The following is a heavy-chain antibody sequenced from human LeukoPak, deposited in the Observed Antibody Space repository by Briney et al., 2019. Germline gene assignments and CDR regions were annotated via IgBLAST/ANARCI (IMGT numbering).Heavy chain of an antibody. CDR3: AKGDPFLDY. Sequence: SGGSLRLSCAASGFIFSSYSMNWVRQAPGKGLEWVSYISSSSSTIYYADSVKGRFTISRDNSKDTLYLQMNSLRAEDTAVYYCAKGDPFLDYWGQGTLVTVSS. CDR1: GFIFSSYS. CDR2: ISSSSSTI. V-gene: IGHV3-48*01. J-gene: IGHJ4*02.